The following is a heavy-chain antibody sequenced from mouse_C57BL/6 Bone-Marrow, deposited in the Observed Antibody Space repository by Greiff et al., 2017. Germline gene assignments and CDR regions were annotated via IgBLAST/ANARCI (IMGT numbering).Heavy chain of an antibody. CDR1: GFNIKNTY. CDR2: IDPANGNT. D-gene: IGHD2-5*01. V-gene: IGHV14-3*01. J-gene: IGHJ1*03. CDR3: SRRDYSNYWYLDD. Sequence: VQLQQSVAELVRPGASVKFSCTASGFNIKNTYMHWVKQRPEQGLEWIGRIDPANGNTRYAPKFQGKATITADTSSNTAYLQLSRLSYEDTAIYYCSRRDYSNYWYLDDWGTGTAVTVSS.